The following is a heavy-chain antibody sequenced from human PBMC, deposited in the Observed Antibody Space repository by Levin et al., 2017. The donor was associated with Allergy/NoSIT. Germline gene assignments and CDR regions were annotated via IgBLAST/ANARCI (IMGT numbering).Heavy chain of an antibody. CDR3: ARDSIAAALYYFDY. D-gene: IGHD6-13*01. V-gene: IGHV3-30-3*01. J-gene: IGHJ4*02. CDR1: GFTFSHYA. Sequence: PGGSLRLSCAASGFTFSHYAMHWVRQAPGKGLEWVAIISYDESNKYYADSVKGRFTISRDNSKNTLYLQMNSLRAEDTAVYYCARDSIAAALYYFDYWGQGTLVTVSS. CDR2: ISYDESNK.